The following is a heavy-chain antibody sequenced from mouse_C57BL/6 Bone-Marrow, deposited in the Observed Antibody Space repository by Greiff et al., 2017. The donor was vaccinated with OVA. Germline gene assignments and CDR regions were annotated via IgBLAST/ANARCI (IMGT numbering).Heavy chain of an antibody. D-gene: IGHD2-4*01. V-gene: IGHV1-81*01. CDR3: ARGYYDYDRGFAY. Sequence: QVHVKQSGAELARPGASVKLSCKASGYTFTSYGLSWVKQRTGQGLEWIGEISPRSGNTYYNEKFKGKATLTADKSSSTSYMELRSLTSEDSAVYVCARGYYDYDRGFAYWGQGTLVTVSA. J-gene: IGHJ3*01. CDR1: GYTFTSYG. CDR2: ISPRSGNT.